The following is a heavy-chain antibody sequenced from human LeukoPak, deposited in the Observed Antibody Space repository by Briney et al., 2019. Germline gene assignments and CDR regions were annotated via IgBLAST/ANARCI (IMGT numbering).Heavy chain of an antibody. V-gene: IGHV3-30*02. J-gene: IGHJ4*02. D-gene: IGHD3-22*01. CDR1: GFTFSSYG. CDR3: AKAYSDYDTSGYRYYFDY. CDR2: IRYDGSNK. Sequence: GGSLGLSCAASGFTFSSYGMHWVRQAPGKGLEWVAFIRYDGSNKYYADSVKGRFTISRDNSKNTLYLQMNSLRAEDTAVYYCAKAYSDYDTSGYRYYFDYWGQGTLVTVSS.